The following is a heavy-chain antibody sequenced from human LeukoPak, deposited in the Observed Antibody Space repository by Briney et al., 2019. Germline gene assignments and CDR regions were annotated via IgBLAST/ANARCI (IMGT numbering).Heavy chain of an antibody. V-gene: IGHV1-3*03. J-gene: IGHJ5*02. Sequence: GASVKVSCKASGYTFTSYTMHWVRQAPGQRREWMGWINTGNGNTKYSQEFQGRVTITRDTSASTAYMELSSLRSEDMAVYYCARGAKFRSYGSGTYYTSLPFDPWGQGTLVTVSS. D-gene: IGHD3-10*01. CDR1: GYTFTSYT. CDR2: INTGNGNT. CDR3: ARGAKFRSYGSGTYYTSLPFDP.